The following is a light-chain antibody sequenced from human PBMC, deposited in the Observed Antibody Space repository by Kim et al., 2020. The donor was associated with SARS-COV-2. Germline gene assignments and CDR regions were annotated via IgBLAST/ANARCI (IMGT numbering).Light chain of an antibody. CDR1: QSIDTS. CDR3: QQSYSTPYT. Sequence: DIQLTQSPSSLSASVRDRVSITCRSSQSIDTSLHWFQQRPGKAPALLVRGASALQSDIPSRFSGTGSGADFTLTIDTLQPEDFATYYCQQSYSTPYTFGQGTKLEI. V-gene: IGKV1-39*01. J-gene: IGKJ2*01. CDR2: GAS.